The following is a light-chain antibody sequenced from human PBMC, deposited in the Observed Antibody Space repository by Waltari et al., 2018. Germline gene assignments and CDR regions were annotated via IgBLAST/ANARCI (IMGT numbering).Light chain of an antibody. CDR2: EVS. V-gene: IGLV2-8*01. Sequence: QSALTQPPSASGSPGQSVTISCTGTSRDVRGYNYVSWYQQPPGKAPKLMIYEVSKRPPGVPDRFSGSKSGNTASLTVSGLQAEDEADYYCSSYAGTDVVFGGRTKLTVL. J-gene: IGLJ2*01. CDR3: SSYAGTDVV. CDR1: SRDVRGYNY.